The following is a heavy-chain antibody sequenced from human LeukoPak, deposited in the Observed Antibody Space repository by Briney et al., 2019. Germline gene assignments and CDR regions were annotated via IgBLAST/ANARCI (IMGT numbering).Heavy chain of an antibody. CDR1: GYTFTSYD. Sequence: ASVKVSCKASGYTFTSYDINWVRQATGQGLEWMGWMNPNSGNTGYAQKFRGRVTITRNTSISTAYMELSSLRSEDTAVYYCARGLYYGSGSYAQYYFDYWGQGTLVTVSS. D-gene: IGHD3-10*01. V-gene: IGHV1-8*03. J-gene: IGHJ4*02. CDR3: ARGLYYGSGSYAQYYFDY. CDR2: MNPNSGNT.